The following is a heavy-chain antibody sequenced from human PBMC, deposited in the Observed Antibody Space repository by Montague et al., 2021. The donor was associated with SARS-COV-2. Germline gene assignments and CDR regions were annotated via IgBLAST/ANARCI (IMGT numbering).Heavy chain of an antibody. CDR2: ISSSSSYI. V-gene: IGHV3-21*01. D-gene: IGHD6-13*01. Sequence: SLRLSCAASGFPFSNYSMNWVRQAPGKGLEWVSSISSSSSYIYYADSVKGRFTISRDNAKNSLYLQMNSLRAEDTAVYYCARPRWDAFDIWGQGTMVTVSS. J-gene: IGHJ3*02. CDR3: ARPRWDAFDI. CDR1: GFPFSNYS.